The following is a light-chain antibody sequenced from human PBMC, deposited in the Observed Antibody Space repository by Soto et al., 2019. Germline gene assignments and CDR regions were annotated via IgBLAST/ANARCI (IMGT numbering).Light chain of an antibody. CDR1: QSVSSN. V-gene: IGKV3-15*01. CDR2: GAS. Sequence: ETVMAQSPATLSVSPGERATLSCRASQSVSSNLAWYQQKPGQAPRLLIYGASTRATGIPARFSGSGSGTDFTLTISSLQSEDFAVYFCQQRSNWPVTFGQGTRLEIK. J-gene: IGKJ5*01. CDR3: QQRSNWPVT.